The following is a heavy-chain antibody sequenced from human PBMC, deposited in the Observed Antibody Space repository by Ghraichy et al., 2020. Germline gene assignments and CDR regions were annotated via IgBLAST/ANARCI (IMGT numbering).Heavy chain of an antibody. CDR1: GFTFSGSA. CDR2: IRSKANSYAT. J-gene: IGHJ6*03. CDR3: TTDSNPIPDYYYYYMDV. D-gene: IGHD4-11*01. Sequence: GGSLRLSCAASGFTFSGSAMHWVRQASGKGLEWVGRIRSKANSYATAYAASVKGRFTISRDDSKNTAYLQMNSLKTEDTAVYYCTTDSNPIPDYYYYYMDVWGKGTTVTVSS. V-gene: IGHV3-73*01.